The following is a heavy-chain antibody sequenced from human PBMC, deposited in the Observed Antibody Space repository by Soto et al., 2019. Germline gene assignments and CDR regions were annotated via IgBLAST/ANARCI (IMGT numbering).Heavy chain of an antibody. V-gene: IGHV2-5*02. CDR2: IYWDDDK. CDR1: GFSLSTSGVG. J-gene: IGHJ5*02. D-gene: IGHD6-19*01. CDR3: AHSIAVARNNWFDP. Sequence: QITLKESGPTLMKPTQTLTLTCTFSGFSLSTSGVGVGWIRQPPGKALEWLALIYWDDDKRYSPSLKSRLTITKDTSKNQVVLTMTNMDPVDTATYYCAHSIAVARNNWFDPWGQGTLVTVSS.